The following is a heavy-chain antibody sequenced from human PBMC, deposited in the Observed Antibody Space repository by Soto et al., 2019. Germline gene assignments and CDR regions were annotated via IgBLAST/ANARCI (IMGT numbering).Heavy chain of an antibody. J-gene: IGHJ4*02. Sequence: GGSLRLSCAASGFTFSISSMNWVRQAPGKGLEWVSAISGSGGSTYYADSVKGRFTISRDNSKNTLYLQMNSLRAEDTAVYYCAKGAPPILTGYHFDYWGQGTLVTVSS. CDR3: AKGAPPILTGYHFDY. CDR1: GFTFSISS. V-gene: IGHV3-23*01. D-gene: IGHD3-9*01. CDR2: ISGSGGST.